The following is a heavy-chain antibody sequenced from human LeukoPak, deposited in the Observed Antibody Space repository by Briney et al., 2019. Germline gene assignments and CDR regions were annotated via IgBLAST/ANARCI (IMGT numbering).Heavy chain of an antibody. J-gene: IGHJ5*02. CDR1: GFTFSDYY. CDR2: ISSSSSYI. Sequence: GGSLRLSCAASGFTFSDYYMSWIRQAPGKGLEWVSYISSSSSYIYYADSVKGRFTISRDNAKNSLYLQMNSLRAEDTAVYYCARDPGQQLVLRKHNWFDPWGQGTLVTVSS. V-gene: IGHV3-11*06. D-gene: IGHD6-13*01. CDR3: ARDPGQQLVLRKHNWFDP.